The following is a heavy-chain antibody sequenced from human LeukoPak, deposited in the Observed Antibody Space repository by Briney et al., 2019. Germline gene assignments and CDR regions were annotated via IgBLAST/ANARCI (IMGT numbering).Heavy chain of an antibody. J-gene: IGHJ3*02. CDR2: ISSSSSYI. CDR1: GFTFSSYS. V-gene: IGHV3-21*01. CDR3: ARVVATSREDAFDI. D-gene: IGHD5-12*01. Sequence: GGSLRLSCAASGFTFSSYSMNWVRQAPGKGLEWVSSISSSSSYIYYADSVKGRFTISRGNAKNSLYLQMNSLRAEDTAVYYCARVVATSREDAFDIWGQGTMVTVSS.